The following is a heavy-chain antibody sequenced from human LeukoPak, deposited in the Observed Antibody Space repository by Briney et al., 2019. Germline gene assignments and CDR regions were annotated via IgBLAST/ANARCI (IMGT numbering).Heavy chain of an antibody. CDR1: GFTCSSYW. Sequence: GGSLRLSCAASGFTCSSYWMSWVRQAPGKGLEWVANIKQDGSEKYYVDSVKGRFTISRDNAKNSLYLQMNSLRAEGTAVYYCARDLVDTYCSSTSCYLYDAFDIWGQGTMVTVSS. D-gene: IGHD2-2*01. CDR3: ARDLVDTYCSSTSCYLYDAFDI. J-gene: IGHJ3*02. V-gene: IGHV3-7*01. CDR2: IKQDGSEK.